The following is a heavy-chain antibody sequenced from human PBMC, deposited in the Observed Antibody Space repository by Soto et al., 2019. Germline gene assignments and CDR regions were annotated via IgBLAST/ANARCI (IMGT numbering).Heavy chain of an antibody. CDR1: GYSFTSYW. Sequence: PGESLKISCKGSGYSFTSYWIGWVRQMPVKGLEWMGIIYPGDSDTRYSPSFQGQVTISADKSISTAYLQWSSLKTSDTAMYYCARHRHSGYDGYYYYYGMDVWGQGTTVTVSS. CDR2: IYPGDSDT. J-gene: IGHJ6*02. D-gene: IGHD5-12*01. V-gene: IGHV5-51*01. CDR3: ARHRHSGYDGYYYYYGMDV.